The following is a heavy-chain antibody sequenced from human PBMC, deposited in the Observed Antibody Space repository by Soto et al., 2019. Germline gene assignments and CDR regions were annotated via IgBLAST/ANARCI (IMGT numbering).Heavy chain of an antibody. J-gene: IGHJ4*02. CDR2: ISGSGGST. D-gene: IGHD2-2*01. CDR3: AKDQGSTLYYFDY. V-gene: IGHV3-23*01. CDR1: GFTTSSYA. Sequence: EVQLLESGGGLVQPGGSLRLSCAASGFTTSSYAMSWVRQAPGKGLEWVSAISGSGGSTYYADSVKGRFTISRDNSKNTLYLQMNSLRAEDTAVYYCAKDQGSTLYYFDYWGQGTLVTVSS.